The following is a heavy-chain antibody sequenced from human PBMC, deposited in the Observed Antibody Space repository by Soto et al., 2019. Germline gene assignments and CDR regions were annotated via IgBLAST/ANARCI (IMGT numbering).Heavy chain of an antibody. V-gene: IGHV1-18*04. Sequence: QVQLVQSGSEVKKPGASVNVSCKAFGYTFTSYGFSWVRQIPGQGLEWLGWISAFNGDTQYGQTMKRRLTVTTDTSTTTVHMQLRSLTPADTAVYYCTREAGWQRMVPYDWGQGTLVSVS. CDR2: ISAFNGDT. D-gene: IGHD6-25*01. J-gene: IGHJ4*02. CDR1: GYTFTSYG. CDR3: TREAGWQRMVPYD.